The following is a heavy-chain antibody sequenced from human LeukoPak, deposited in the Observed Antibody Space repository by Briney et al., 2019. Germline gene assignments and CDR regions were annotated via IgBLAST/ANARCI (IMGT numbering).Heavy chain of an antibody. Sequence: SQTLSLTCAISGDSVSNNSAIWIWIRQPPSRGLQWLGRTYYRSKWYNDYAVSVKSRITLNVDTSKNQFSLQLNSVTPEDTAVYYCARSSNLHYFDYWGQGTQVTVSP. J-gene: IGHJ4*02. V-gene: IGHV6-1*01. CDR1: GDSVSNNSAI. CDR3: ARSSNLHYFDY. CDR2: TYYRSKWYN.